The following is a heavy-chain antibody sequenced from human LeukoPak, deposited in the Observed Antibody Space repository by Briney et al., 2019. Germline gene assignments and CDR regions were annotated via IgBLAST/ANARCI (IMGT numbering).Heavy chain of an antibody. J-gene: IGHJ4*02. D-gene: IGHD3-10*01. CDR3: ARDRGRGGFDY. Sequence: GGSLRLSCAASGFTFSSYSMNRVRQAPGKGLEWVSYISSSTSIIYYADSVKGRFTISRDNAKNSLYLQMNSLRAEDTAVYYCARDRGRGGFDYWGQGTLVTVSS. CDR1: GFTFSSYS. V-gene: IGHV3-48*04. CDR2: ISSSTSII.